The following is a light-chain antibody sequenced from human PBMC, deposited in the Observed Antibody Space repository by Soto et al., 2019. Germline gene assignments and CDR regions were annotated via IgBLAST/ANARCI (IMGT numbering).Light chain of an antibody. Sequence: EIVLTQSPATLSLSPGERATLSCRASQSVSSYLAWYQQKPGQAPRLLIYDASNRATGIPARFSGSGSGTDLTLTISSLEPEDFAVYYCQQRSNWRGTFGQGTRLEIK. CDR1: QSVSSY. J-gene: IGKJ5*01. CDR2: DAS. V-gene: IGKV3-11*01. CDR3: QQRSNWRGT.